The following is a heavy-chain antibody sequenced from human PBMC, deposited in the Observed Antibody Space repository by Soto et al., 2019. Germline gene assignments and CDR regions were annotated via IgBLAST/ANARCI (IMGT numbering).Heavy chain of an antibody. D-gene: IGHD6-6*01. Sequence: PSETLSLTCAVYGGSFSGYYWSWIRQHPGKGLEWIGYIYYSGSTYYNTSLKSRVTISVDTSKNQFSLKLSSVTAADTAVYYCARSASYYFDYWGQGTLVTVSS. J-gene: IGHJ4*02. CDR1: GGSFSGYY. CDR2: IYYSGST. CDR3: ARSASYYFDY. V-gene: IGHV4-31*11.